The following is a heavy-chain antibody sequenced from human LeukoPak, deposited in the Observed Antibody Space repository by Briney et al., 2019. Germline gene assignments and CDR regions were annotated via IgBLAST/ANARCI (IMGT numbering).Heavy chain of an antibody. V-gene: IGHV1-2*02. D-gene: IGHD6-13*01. J-gene: IGHJ4*02. CDR3: ATLTARYSSSWCLDY. CDR2: INPNSGGT. CDR1: GYTFTTYA. Sequence: ASVKVSCKASGYTFTTYAINWVRQAPGQGLEWMGWINPNSGGTNYAQKFQGRVTMTRDTSISTAYMELSRLRSDDTAVYYCATLTARYSSSWCLDYWGQGTLVTVSS.